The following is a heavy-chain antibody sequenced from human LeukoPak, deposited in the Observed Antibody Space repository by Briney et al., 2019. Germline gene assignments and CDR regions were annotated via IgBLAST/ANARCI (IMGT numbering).Heavy chain of an antibody. CDR3: ARTTAAADLGPRVDAFDI. Sequence: SQSLSLTCAVYGGSFSGYYWSWIRRPPGKGLEWIGEINHSGSTNYNPSLKSRVTISVDTSKNQFSLKLSSVTAADTAVYYCARTTAAADLGPRVDAFDIWGQGTMVTVSS. CDR2: INHSGST. V-gene: IGHV4-34*01. CDR1: GGSFSGYY. J-gene: IGHJ3*02. D-gene: IGHD6-13*01.